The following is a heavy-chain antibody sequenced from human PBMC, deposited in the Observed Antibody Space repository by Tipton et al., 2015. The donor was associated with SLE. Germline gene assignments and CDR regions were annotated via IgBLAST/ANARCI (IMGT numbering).Heavy chain of an antibody. CDR1: GASINSNY. D-gene: IGHD6-19*01. J-gene: IGHJ4*02. CDR2: LYTSGTA. CDR3: ARGGRSGDRRWTS. V-gene: IGHV4-4*08. Sequence: TLSLTCTVSGASINSNYWTWIRQPPGKGLEWIGYLYTSGTANYNPSLKSRVTMAIEASQNQFSLKVISVTAADTAVYYCARGGRSGDRRWTSWGQGSLVTVSS.